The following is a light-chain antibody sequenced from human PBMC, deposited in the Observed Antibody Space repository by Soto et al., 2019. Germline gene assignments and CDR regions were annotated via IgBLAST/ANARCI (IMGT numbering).Light chain of an antibody. J-gene: IGKJ2*01. V-gene: IGKV2-30*01. Sequence: DVVLTQSPLSLPVTLGQPASISCGSSQGLVSSDGDTYLTWFQQRPGQSPRRLIYKVSNRDSGGPDRFSGSGSGTNFTLKISRVEAEELGVYYCMQGTHWPPTFGQGTKLEIK. CDR2: KVS. CDR3: MQGTHWPPT. CDR1: QGLVSSDGDTY.